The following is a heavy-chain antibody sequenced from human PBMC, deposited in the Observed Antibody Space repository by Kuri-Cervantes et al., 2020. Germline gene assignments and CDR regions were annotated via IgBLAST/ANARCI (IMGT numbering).Heavy chain of an antibody. Sequence: ASVKVSCKASGYTFTSYGISWVRQAPGQGLGWMGWINPNSGGTNYAQKFQGRVTMTRDTSISTAYMELSRLRSDDTAVYYCARVPRLQQLVRGFDYWGQGTLVTVSS. J-gene: IGHJ4*02. V-gene: IGHV1-2*02. CDR3: ARVPRLQQLVRGFDY. CDR2: INPNSGGT. CDR1: GYTFTSYG. D-gene: IGHD6-13*01.